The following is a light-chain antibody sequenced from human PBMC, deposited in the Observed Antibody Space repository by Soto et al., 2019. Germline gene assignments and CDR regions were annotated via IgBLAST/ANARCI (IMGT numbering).Light chain of an antibody. J-gene: IGLJ1*01. CDR3: CSYTTSDIYI. Sequence: QSVLTQPASVSGSPGQSIAISCTGTSSDVGAYNYVSWYQHHPGKAPKLLIYDVSNRPSGVSGCFSGSKSGNTASLTLSGLQAEDEADYYCCSYTTSDIYIFGTGTKLTVL. CDR1: SSDVGAYNY. CDR2: DVS. V-gene: IGLV2-14*03.